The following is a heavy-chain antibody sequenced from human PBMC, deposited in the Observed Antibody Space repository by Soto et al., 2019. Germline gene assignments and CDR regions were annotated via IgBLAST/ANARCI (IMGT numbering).Heavy chain of an antibody. D-gene: IGHD6-6*01. Sequence: SETLSLTCAVYGGSFSGYYWSWIRQPPGKGLEWIGEINHSGSTNYNPSLKSRVTISVDTSKNQFSLKLSSVTAADTAVYYGARGGISARDAFDIWGQGTMVTVSS. CDR1: GGSFSGYY. CDR2: INHSGST. V-gene: IGHV4-34*01. CDR3: ARGGISARDAFDI. J-gene: IGHJ3*02.